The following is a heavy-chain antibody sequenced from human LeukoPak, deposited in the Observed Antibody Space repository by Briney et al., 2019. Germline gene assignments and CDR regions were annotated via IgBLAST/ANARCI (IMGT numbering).Heavy chain of an antibody. Sequence: SETLSLTCTVSGGSITSHYWSWIRQSPGMGLEWIGYFYDSGKKSYNPSFKSRVTMSVDTSKNQFSLRLTSITAADTALYYCAREPAERIGFDYWGQGTLVTVST. J-gene: IGHJ4*02. CDR1: GGSITSHY. D-gene: IGHD1-14*01. CDR3: AREPAERIGFDY. CDR2: FYDSGKK. V-gene: IGHV4-59*11.